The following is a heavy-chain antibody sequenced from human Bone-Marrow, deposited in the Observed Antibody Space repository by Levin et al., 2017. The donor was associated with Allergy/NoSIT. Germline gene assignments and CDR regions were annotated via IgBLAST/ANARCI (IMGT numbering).Heavy chain of an antibody. CDR3: ARDKGFVTAIGTSWYFDY. Sequence: HPGGSLRLSCAASGFTFRSYGMHWVRQAPGKGLEWVSNIWYDGTKKYYGDSVKGRFTISRDNSKKTLFLQMNSLRAEDTAVYYCARDKGFVTAIGTSWYFDYWGRGTLVTVSS. CDR1: GFTFRSYG. D-gene: IGHD6-13*01. J-gene: IGHJ2*01. CDR2: IWYDGTKK. V-gene: IGHV3-33*01.